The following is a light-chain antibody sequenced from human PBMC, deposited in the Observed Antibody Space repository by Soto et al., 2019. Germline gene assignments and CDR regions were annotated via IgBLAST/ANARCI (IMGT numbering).Light chain of an antibody. Sequence: IQLTQTPSSLSASDGDTVTMTCRASQSISTYLNWYQQKPGKAPKLLIFAASTLQNEVPSRFSGSGSGTDFTLTISRLEPEDFAVYYCQQYGSSPRTFGQGTKV. CDR3: QQYGSSPRT. CDR2: AAS. V-gene: IGKV1-39*01. CDR1: QSISTY. J-gene: IGKJ1*01.